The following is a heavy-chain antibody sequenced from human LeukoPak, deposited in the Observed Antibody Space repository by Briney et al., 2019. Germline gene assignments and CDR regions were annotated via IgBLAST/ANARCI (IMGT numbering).Heavy chain of an antibody. CDR1: GFSFTMYG. Sequence: PGRPLRLSCAASGFSFTMYGIHWVRQSPGKGLEWVAVISTDGNNEYYAKSVKGRCTISRDNSKNTVYLQMTSLRTEDTAVYYCAKDQIGWAPGYVSGPLDQWGQGTLVTVSS. V-gene: IGHV3-30*18. CDR2: ISTDGNNE. J-gene: IGHJ4*02. D-gene: IGHD6-19*01. CDR3: AKDQIGWAPGYVSGPLDQ.